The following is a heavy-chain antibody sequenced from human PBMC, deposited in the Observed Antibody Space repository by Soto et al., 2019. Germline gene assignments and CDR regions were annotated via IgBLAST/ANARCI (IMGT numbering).Heavy chain of an antibody. Sequence: ASVKVSCKASGYTFTGYYMHWVRQAPGQGLEWMGWINPNSGGTNYAQKFQSWVTMTRDTSISTAYMELSRLRSDDTAVYYCARGTFLTYYYYGMDVWGQGTTVTVSS. CDR3: ARGTFLTYYYYGMDV. CDR1: GYTFTGYY. CDR2: INPNSGGT. V-gene: IGHV1-2*04. D-gene: IGHD3-9*01. J-gene: IGHJ6*02.